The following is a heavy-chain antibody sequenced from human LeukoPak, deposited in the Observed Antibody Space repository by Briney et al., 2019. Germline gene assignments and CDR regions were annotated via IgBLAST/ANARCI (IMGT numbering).Heavy chain of an antibody. Sequence: SETLSLTCTVSGGSISSYYWSWIRQPPGKGLEWIGYIYSSGSTNYNPSLKSRVTISVDTSKNQFSLKVSSMTAADTAVYYCARYHDHYYYGMDVWGQGTTVTVSS. J-gene: IGHJ6*02. CDR1: GGSISSYY. CDR3: ARYHDHYYYGMDV. CDR2: IYSSGST. D-gene: IGHD2-2*01. V-gene: IGHV4-59*01.